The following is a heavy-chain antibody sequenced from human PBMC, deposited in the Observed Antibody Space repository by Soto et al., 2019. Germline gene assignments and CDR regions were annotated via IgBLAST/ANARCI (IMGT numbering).Heavy chain of an antibody. CDR1: GFTFSSYG. J-gene: IGHJ4*02. Sequence: QVQLVESGGGVVQPGRSLRLSCAASGFTFSSYGMHWVRQAPGKGLEWVAVISYDGSNKYYADSVKGRFTISRDNSKNTLYLQMNSLRAEDTAVYYCAKGAERGAKLLWFGELYGYWGQGTLVTVSS. CDR2: ISYDGSNK. V-gene: IGHV3-30*18. D-gene: IGHD3-10*01. CDR3: AKGAERGAKLLWFGELYGY.